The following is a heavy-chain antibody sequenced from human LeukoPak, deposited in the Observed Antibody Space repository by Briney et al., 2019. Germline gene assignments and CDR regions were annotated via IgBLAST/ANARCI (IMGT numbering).Heavy chain of an antibody. V-gene: IGHV3-21*01. Sequence: GGSLRLSCAASGFTFSSYSMNWVRQAPGKRLEWVSSISSSSSYIYYADSVKGRFTISRDNAKNSLYLQMNSLRAEDTAVYYCAREGRDGYNQIDYWGQGTLVAVSS. J-gene: IGHJ4*02. CDR3: AREGRDGYNQIDY. CDR2: ISSSSSYI. D-gene: IGHD5-24*01. CDR1: GFTFSSYS.